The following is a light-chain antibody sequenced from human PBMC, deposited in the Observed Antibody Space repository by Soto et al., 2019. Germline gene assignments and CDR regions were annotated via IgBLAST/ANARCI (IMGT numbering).Light chain of an antibody. CDR3: QHYERSRPSYT. CDR1: QSLTSNY. CDR2: GAS. V-gene: IGKV3-20*01. Sequence: EIVLTQSPGTLSLSPGERATLSCRASQSLTSNYLAWYQQKPGQAPRLLIYGASSRATGIPDRFSGSGAGTDFTLTITRLGPEDFAVYSCQHYERSRPSYTFGQGTKLEIK. J-gene: IGKJ2*01.